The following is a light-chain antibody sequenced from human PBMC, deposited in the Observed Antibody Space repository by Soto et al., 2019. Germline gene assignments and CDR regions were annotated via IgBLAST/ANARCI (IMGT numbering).Light chain of an antibody. Sequence: AIQLTQSPSSLSASVGDRVTITCRASQAIRSALGWYQQRPGKVPKLLIYAASTLQRGVQSRFSGSGFGTDFTLTISSLQPEDFATYYCLLDFNYFWAFGQGTKVEV. CDR1: QAIRSA. CDR3: LLDFNYFWA. V-gene: IGKV1-6*01. CDR2: AAS. J-gene: IGKJ1*01.